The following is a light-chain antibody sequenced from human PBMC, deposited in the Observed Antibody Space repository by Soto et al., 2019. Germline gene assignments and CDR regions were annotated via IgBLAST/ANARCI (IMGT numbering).Light chain of an antibody. V-gene: IGKV3-15*01. CDR1: QSVNSN. Sequence: EIVMTQSPATLSVSPGERATLSCRASQSVNSNLAWYQQKPGQAPRLLIYRASKRATDIPVRFSGSGSGTEFTLTISSLQSEDFAVYYCQQYNNWPMTFGPGTKVDIK. J-gene: IGKJ3*01. CDR3: QQYNNWPMT. CDR2: RAS.